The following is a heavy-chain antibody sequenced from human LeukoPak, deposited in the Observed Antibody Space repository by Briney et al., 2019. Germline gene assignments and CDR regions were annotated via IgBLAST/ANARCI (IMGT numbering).Heavy chain of an antibody. D-gene: IGHD2-2*01. V-gene: IGHV1-69*13. J-gene: IGHJ6*03. CDR2: IIPIFGTA. CDR3: ASPQEDIVVVPAAPHPYYYYYMDV. CDR1: GGTFSSYA. Sequence: SVKVSCKASGGTFSSYAISWVRQAPGQGLEWMGGIIPIFGTANYAQKFQGRVTITADESTSTAYMELSSLRSEDTAVYYCASPQEDIVVVPAAPHPYYYYYMDVWGKGTTVTVSS.